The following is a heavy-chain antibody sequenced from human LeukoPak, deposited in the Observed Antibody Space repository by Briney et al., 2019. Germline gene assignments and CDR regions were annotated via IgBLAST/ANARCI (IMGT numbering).Heavy chain of an antibody. CDR3: ARDGTMDSSGSFDY. J-gene: IGHJ4*02. D-gene: IGHD3-22*01. CDR1: GLTFSNYA. CDR2: ISYDGSNK. Sequence: QAGGSLRLSCAASGLTFSNYAMHWVRQAPGKGLEWVAVISYDGSNKYYADSVKGRFTISRDNSKNTLYLQMNSLRAEDTAVYYCARDGTMDSSGSFDYWGQGTLVTVSS. V-gene: IGHV3-30-3*01.